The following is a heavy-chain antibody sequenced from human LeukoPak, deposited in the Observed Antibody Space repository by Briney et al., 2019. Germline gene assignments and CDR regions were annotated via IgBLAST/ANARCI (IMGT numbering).Heavy chain of an antibody. J-gene: IGHJ4*02. CDR3: ARQPYGEYKGYYFDY. D-gene: IGHD4-17*01. Sequence: SETLSLTCAVYGGSFSGYYWSWIRQPPGKGLEWIGEINHSGSTNYNPSLKSRVTISVDTSKNQFSLKLSSVTAADTAVYYCARQPYGEYKGYYFDYWGQGTLVTVSS. CDR2: INHSGST. CDR1: GGSFSGYY. V-gene: IGHV4-34*01.